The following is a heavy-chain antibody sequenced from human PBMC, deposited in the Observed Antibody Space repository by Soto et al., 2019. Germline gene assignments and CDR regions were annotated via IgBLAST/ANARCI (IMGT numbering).Heavy chain of an antibody. CDR3: ARVPSSSYHYFDY. CDR2: ISYDGSNK. CDR1: GFTFSDYA. J-gene: IGHJ4*02. D-gene: IGHD6-13*01. V-gene: IGHV3-30*03. Sequence: GGSLRLSCAASGFTFSDYAMHWVRQAPGKGLEWVAVISYDGSNKYYADSVKGRFTISRDNSKNTLYLQMSSLRAEDTAVYYCARVPSSSYHYFDYWGQGTLVTVSS.